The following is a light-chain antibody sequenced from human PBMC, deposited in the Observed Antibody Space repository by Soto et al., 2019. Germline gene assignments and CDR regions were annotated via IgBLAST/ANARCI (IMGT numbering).Light chain of an antibody. J-gene: IGLJ1*01. Sequence: QSALTQPRSVSGSPGQSVTISCTGTSSDVGGYNYVSWYQQHSGKAPKVMIYDVNKWPSGVPDRFSGSKSGNTASLTISGLQAEDEADYYCCSYASSNTYVFGTGTKVTVL. V-gene: IGLV2-11*01. CDR2: DVN. CDR3: CSYASSNTYV. CDR1: SSDVGGYNY.